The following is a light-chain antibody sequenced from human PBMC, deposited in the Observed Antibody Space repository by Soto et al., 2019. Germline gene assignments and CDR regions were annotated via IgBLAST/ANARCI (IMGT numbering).Light chain of an antibody. CDR3: QQANSLPLT. CDR2: VAS. Sequence: DIQMTQSPSTLSASVGDRVTITCRASENIGAWLAWYQQKPGKAPKLLIYVASSLQSGVPSRFSGSGSGTDFTRTSNNLQPEDFATYYCQQANSLPLTFGPGTKVDIK. V-gene: IGKV1-12*01. CDR1: ENIGAW. J-gene: IGKJ3*01.